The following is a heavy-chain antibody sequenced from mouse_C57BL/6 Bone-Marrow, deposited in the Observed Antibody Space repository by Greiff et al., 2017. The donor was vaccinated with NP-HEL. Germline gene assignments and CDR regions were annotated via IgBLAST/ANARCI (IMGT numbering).Heavy chain of an antibody. D-gene: IGHD1-1*01. CDR3: ARVRGIYYYGSSSFDY. CDR1: GYTFTSYW. CDR2: IDPSDSYT. Sequence: QVQLQQSGAELVKPGASVKLSCKASGYTFTSYWMQWVKQRPGQGLEWIGEIDPSDSYTNYNQKFKGKATLTVDTSSSTAYMQLSSLTSEDSAVYYCARVRGIYYYGSSSFDYWGQGTTLTVSS. J-gene: IGHJ2*01. V-gene: IGHV1-50*01.